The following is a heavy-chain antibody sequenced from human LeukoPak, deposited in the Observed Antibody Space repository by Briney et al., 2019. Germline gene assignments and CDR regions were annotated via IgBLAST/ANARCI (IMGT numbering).Heavy chain of an antibody. J-gene: IGHJ6*02. V-gene: IGHV7-4-1*02. D-gene: IGHD3-22*01. Sequence: ASVKVSCKASGYTFTSYAMNWVRQAPGQGLEWMGWINTNTGNPTYAQGFTGRFVFSLDTSVSTAYLQISSLKAEDTAVYYCARDRNYDSSGYWYYYYYYGMDVWGQGTTVTVSS. CDR3: ARDRNYDSSGYWYYYYYYGMDV. CDR1: GYTFTSYA. CDR2: INTNTGNP.